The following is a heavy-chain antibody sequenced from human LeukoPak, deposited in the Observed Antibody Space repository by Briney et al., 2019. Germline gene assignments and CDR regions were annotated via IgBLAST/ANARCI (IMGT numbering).Heavy chain of an antibody. J-gene: IGHJ4*02. CDR2: ISNDGSKE. D-gene: IGHD5-18*01. CDR1: GFTFSSYG. CDR3: AKDRYSYAFEYSDS. V-gene: IGHV3-30*18. Sequence: GGSLRLSCAASGFTFSSYGMHWVRQAPGKGLDWVAVISNDGSKEYYADSVRGRFTISRDNSKNTLSLQVSSLRTEDTAVYYCAKDRYSYAFEYSDSWGQGTLVTVSS.